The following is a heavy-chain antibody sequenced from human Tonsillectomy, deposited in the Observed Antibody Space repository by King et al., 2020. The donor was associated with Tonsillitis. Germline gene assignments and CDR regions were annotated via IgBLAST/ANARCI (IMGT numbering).Heavy chain of an antibody. J-gene: IGHJ4*02. V-gene: IGHV1-18*04. D-gene: IGHD6-6*01. CDR2: SSAYNANT. CDR3: ARDTSIAGPGYFDL. Sequence: QLVQSGAEVKKPGASVRVSCKASGYTFTSYGIHWVRQAPGQGLEWVGWSSAYNANTNYAQKFQGRVTMTTDTSTSTAYMELSSLRSDDTAVYYCARDTSIAGPGYFDLWGQGTLVTVSS. CDR1: GYTFTSYG.